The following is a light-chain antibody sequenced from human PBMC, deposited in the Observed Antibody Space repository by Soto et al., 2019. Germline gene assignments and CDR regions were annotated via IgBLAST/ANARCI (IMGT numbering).Light chain of an antibody. Sequence: EIVLTQSPGTLSLSPGERATLSCRASQSVSSIYLAWYQQKPDQAPRLLIYGASSTATGIPDRFSGSGSGTDFTLNISILEPEDFAVFYCQQYGSSPLTFGGGTKVEIK. CDR1: QSVSSIY. V-gene: IGKV3-20*01. J-gene: IGKJ4*01. CDR3: QQYGSSPLT. CDR2: GAS.